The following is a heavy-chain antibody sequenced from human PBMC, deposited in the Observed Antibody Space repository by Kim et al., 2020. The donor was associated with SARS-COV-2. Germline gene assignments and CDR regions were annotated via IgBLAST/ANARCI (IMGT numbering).Heavy chain of an antibody. Sequence: SETLSLTCTVSGGSISSYYWSWIRQPPGKGLEWIGYIYYSGSTNYNPSLKSRVTISVDTSKNQFSLKLSSVTAADTAVYYCARSFTIFGVAEFDYWGQGT. J-gene: IGHJ4*02. D-gene: IGHD3-3*01. CDR2: IYYSGST. V-gene: IGHV4-59*13. CDR1: GGSISSYY. CDR3: ARSFTIFGVAEFDY.